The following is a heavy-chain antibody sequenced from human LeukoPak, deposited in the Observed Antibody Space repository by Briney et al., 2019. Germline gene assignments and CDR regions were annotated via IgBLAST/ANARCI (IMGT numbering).Heavy chain of an antibody. V-gene: IGHV4-39*01. D-gene: IGHD6-19*01. CDR2: INHSGST. CDR3: ARHRYLAVAGTWFDP. CDR1: GGSISSSTDY. J-gene: IGHJ5*02. Sequence: SETLSLTCTVFGGSISSSTDYWGWIRQPPGKGLEWIGEINHSGSTNYNPSLKSRVTISVDTSKNQFSLKLNSVTAADTAVYYCARHRYLAVAGTWFDPWGQGTLVTVSS.